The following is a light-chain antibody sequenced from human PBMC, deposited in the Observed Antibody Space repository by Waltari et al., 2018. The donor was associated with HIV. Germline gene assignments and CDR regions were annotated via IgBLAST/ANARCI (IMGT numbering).Light chain of an antibody. V-gene: IGLV4-69*01. J-gene: IGLJ3*02. CDR3: QTWGSV. Sequence: QPVLTQSPSASASLGASVKLTCTLSSGPRSYAIACHQQQPEKGPRYLMKLNSDGSHSKGDGIPDRFSGSSSGAERYLTISSLQSEDEADYYCQTWGSVFGGGTKLTVL. CDR1: SGPRSYA. CDR2: LNSDGSH.